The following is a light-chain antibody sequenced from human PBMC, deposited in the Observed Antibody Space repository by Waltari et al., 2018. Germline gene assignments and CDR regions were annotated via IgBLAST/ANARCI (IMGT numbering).Light chain of an antibody. Sequence: QSALTQPASVSGSPGQSITISCTGTSSDIGGYNYLSWYQQHPDKAPKLIIYDVRNRPSGVSARFSASRSANTASLTISGLQAEDEAYYYRSSYTSDNTRIFGGGTKLTVL. J-gene: IGLJ2*01. CDR3: SSYTSDNTRI. V-gene: IGLV2-14*03. CDR1: SSDIGGYNY. CDR2: DVR.